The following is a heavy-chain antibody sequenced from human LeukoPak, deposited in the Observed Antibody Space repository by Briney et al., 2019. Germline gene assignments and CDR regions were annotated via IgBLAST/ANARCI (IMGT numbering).Heavy chain of an antibody. CDR1: GVSFSGYY. J-gene: IGHJ4*02. CDR2: INHSGST. V-gene: IGHV4-34*01. Sequence: PSQTLSLTCAVYGVSFSGYYWSWIRQPPGKGLEWIGEINHSGSTNYNPSLKSRVTISVDTSKNQFSLKLSSVTAADTAVYYCTRGASYGRWGQGTLVTVSS. CDR3: TRGASYGR. D-gene: IGHD5-18*01.